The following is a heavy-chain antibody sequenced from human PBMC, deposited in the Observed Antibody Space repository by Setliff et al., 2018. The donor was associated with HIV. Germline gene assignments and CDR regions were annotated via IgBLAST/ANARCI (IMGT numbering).Heavy chain of an antibody. J-gene: IGHJ3*02. CDR2: IYYTGST. D-gene: IGHD3-10*01. CDR1: GGSIRNYY. Sequence: SETLSLTCTVSGGSIRNYYWNWIRQPPGKGLEWIGYIYYTGSTNYDPSLQSRVTISLDTSKDQFSLKLSSVTAADTPLYYCARSDNFYSCSAGSNNVGLDCFDIWGQGTMVTVSS. V-gene: IGHV4-59*01. CDR3: ARSDNFYSCSAGSNNVGLDCFDI.